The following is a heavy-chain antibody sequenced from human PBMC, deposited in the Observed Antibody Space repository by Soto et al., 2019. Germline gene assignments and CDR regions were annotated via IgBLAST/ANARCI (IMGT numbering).Heavy chain of an antibody. CDR3: ARDTPLYYDSSGPGWFDP. CDR1: GYTFTSYR. J-gene: IGHJ5*02. V-gene: IGHV1-18*01. D-gene: IGHD3-22*01. CDR2: ISAYNGNT. Sequence: ASVKVSCKASGYTFTSYRISWVRQAPGQGLEWMGWISAYNGNTNYAQKLQGRVTMTTDTSTSTAYMELRSLRSDDTAVYYCARDTPLYYDSSGPGWFDPWGQGTLVTVS.